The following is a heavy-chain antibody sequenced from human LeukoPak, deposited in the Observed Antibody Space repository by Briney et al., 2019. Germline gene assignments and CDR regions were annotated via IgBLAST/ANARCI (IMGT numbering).Heavy chain of an antibody. CDR1: GYTFTGYY. D-gene: IGHD3-9*01. CDR3: AREGDILTGWGY. CDR2: IIPIFGTA. V-gene: IGHV1-69*13. J-gene: IGHJ4*02. Sequence: SAKVSCKASGYTFTGYYMHWVRQAPGQGLEWMGGIIPIFGTANYAQKFQGRVTITADESTSTAYMELSSLRSEDTAVYYCAREGDILTGWGYWGQGTLVTVSS.